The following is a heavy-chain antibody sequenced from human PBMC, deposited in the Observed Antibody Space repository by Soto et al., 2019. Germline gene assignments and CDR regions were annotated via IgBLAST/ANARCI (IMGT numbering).Heavy chain of an antibody. CDR2: IYYSGST. J-gene: IGHJ5*02. D-gene: IGHD2-2*01. Sequence: SETLSLTCTVSGGSISSYYWGWIRQHPGKGLEWIEYIYYSGSTYYNPSLKSRVTISVDTSKNQFSLKLSSVTAADTAVYYCARDADCSSTSCPLRGWFDPWGQGTLVTVSS. CDR3: ARDADCSSTSCPLRGWFDP. V-gene: IGHV4-59*06. CDR1: GGSISSYY.